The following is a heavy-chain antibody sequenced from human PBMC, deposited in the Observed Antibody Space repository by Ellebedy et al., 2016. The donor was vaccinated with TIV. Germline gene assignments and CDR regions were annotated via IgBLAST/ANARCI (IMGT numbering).Heavy chain of an antibody. CDR3: ARDGPQWFDAFDI. D-gene: IGHD3-22*01. CDR1: GGSISSYF. CDR2: IYSSGTT. Sequence: SETLSLTCTVSGGSISSYFWSWIRQPAGKGLEWIGRIYSSGTTNYNPSLKSRVTMSLDTSKEQFSLKLTSVTAADTAVYYCARDGPQWFDAFDIWGQGTMVTVSS. V-gene: IGHV4-4*07. J-gene: IGHJ3*02.